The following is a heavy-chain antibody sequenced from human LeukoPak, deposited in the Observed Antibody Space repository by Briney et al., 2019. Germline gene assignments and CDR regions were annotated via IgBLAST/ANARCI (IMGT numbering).Heavy chain of an antibody. J-gene: IGHJ4*02. Sequence: GGSLRLPCAASGFTFSSYSMSWVRQAPGKGLEWVSYISSGSSAIFYADSVKGRFTISRDNAKNSLYLQMSSLRDEDTAVYYCARGSLSGVSLFDYWGQGTLVTVSS. D-gene: IGHD3-10*01. CDR1: GFTFSSYS. CDR2: ISSGSSAI. CDR3: ARGSLSGVSLFDY. V-gene: IGHV3-48*02.